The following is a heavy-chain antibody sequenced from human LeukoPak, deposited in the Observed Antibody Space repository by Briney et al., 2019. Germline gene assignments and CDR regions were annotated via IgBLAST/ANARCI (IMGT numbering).Heavy chain of an antibody. CDR1: GGPISSSSYY. D-gene: IGHD4-17*01. J-gene: IGHJ5*02. Sequence: SETLSLTCTVSGGPISSSSYYWGWIRQPPGKGLEWIGSIYYSGSTYYNPSLKSRVTISVDTSKNQFSLKLSSVTAADTAVYYCAKGYGDYVIWFDPWGQGTLVTVSS. CDR2: IYYSGST. V-gene: IGHV4-39*01. CDR3: AKGYGDYVIWFDP.